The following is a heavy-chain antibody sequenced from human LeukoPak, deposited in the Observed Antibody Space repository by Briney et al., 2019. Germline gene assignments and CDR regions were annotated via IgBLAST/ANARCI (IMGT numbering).Heavy chain of an antibody. Sequence: SETLSLTCTVSGYSISSGYYWGWIRQPPGKGLEWIGSIYHSGSTYYNPSLKSRVTISVDTSKNQFSLKLSSVTAADTAVYYCARDARRRYYYDSSGTDAFDIWGQGTMVTVPS. D-gene: IGHD3-22*01. J-gene: IGHJ3*02. V-gene: IGHV4-38-2*02. CDR3: ARDARRRYYYDSSGTDAFDI. CDR2: IYHSGST. CDR1: GYSISSGYY.